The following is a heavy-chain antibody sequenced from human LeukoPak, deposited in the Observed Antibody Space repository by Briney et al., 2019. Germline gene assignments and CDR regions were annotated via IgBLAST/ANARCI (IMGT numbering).Heavy chain of an antibody. V-gene: IGHV4-59*01. CDR3: ASGAYCGGDCFMPYYYYYYMDV. CDR1: GGSISSYY. J-gene: IGHJ6*03. CDR2: IYYSGST. D-gene: IGHD2-21*01. Sequence: SETLSLTCTVSGGSISSYYWSWLRQPPGKGLELIGYIYYSGSTNYNPSLKSRVTISVDTSKNQFSLKLSSVTAADTAVYYCASGAYCGGDCFMPYYYYYYMDVWGKGTTVTVSS.